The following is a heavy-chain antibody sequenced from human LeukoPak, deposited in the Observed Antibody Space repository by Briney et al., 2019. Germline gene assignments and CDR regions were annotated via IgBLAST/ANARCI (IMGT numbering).Heavy chain of an antibody. CDR1: GGSISRSSYY. V-gene: IGHV4-39*07. Sequence: SPSETLSLTCTVSGGSISRSSYYWGWIRQPPGKGLEWIGSIYYSGSTYYNPSLTSRVTISVDTSKNQFSLKLNSVTAADTAVYYCARQEGVSTSDCWGQGTLVTVSS. D-gene: IGHD6-13*01. J-gene: IGHJ4*02. CDR2: IYYSGST. CDR3: ARQEGVSTSDC.